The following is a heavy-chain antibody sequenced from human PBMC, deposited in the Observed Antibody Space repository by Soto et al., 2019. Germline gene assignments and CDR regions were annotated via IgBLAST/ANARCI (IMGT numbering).Heavy chain of an antibody. J-gene: IGHJ1*01. Sequence: GGSLRLSCAASGFTLSSYAMSWVRQAPGKGLEWVSAISGSGGSTYYADCVKGRFTISRATSKNTLYLKMNSLRAEDTSVYYCAKEFPDLPGYWGQGPLVTVSS. CDR3: AKEFPDLPGY. CDR2: ISGSGGST. V-gene: IGHV3-23*01. CDR1: GFTLSSYA. D-gene: IGHD2-21*01.